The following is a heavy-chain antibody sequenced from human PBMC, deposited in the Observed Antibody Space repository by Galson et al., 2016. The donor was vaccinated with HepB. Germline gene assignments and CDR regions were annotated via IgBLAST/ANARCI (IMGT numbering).Heavy chain of an antibody. CDR1: GFTLNSYA. CDR2: IGSRSSPI. J-gene: IGHJ5*02. Sequence: LRLSCAASGFTLNSYAMHWVRRAPGKGLEWVSYIGSRSSPIHYADSVKGRFTISRDNAKNSLYLQMNSLRDEDTAVYYCVRDKVTPGTNWFDPWGQGTLVTVSS. D-gene: IGHD4-11*01. V-gene: IGHV3-48*02. CDR3: VRDKVTPGTNWFDP.